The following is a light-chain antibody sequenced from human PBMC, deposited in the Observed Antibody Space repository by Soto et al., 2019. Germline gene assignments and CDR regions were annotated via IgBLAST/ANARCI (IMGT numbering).Light chain of an antibody. CDR3: QQYGSSPL. V-gene: IGKV3-20*01. CDR1: QSVSSSY. J-gene: IGKJ2*01. Sequence: EIVLTQSPGTLSLSPGERATLSCRASQSVSSSYLAWYQQKPGRSPRLLIYGASNRATVIPDRFSGSGSGTDFTLTISRLEPEDFAVYYCQQYGSSPLFGQGTKLEIK. CDR2: GAS.